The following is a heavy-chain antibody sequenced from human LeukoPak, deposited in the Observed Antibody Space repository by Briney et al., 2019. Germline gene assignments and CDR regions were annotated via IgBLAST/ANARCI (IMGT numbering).Heavy chain of an antibody. J-gene: IGHJ3*02. CDR3: ARYSSHDSVDAFDI. Sequence: ASVKISCKTSGYTFATYYMHWLRQAPGQGPDWMGIINPADGTTSYAQGFRGRLTMTADTSTSTVDMELSSLRSDDTGVYYCARYSSHDSVDAFDIWGQGTMVTVAS. CDR1: GYTFATYY. CDR2: INPADGTT. D-gene: IGHD6-13*01. V-gene: IGHV1-46*01.